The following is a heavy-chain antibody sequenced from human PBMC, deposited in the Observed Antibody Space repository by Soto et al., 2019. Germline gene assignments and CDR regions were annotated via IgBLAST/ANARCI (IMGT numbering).Heavy chain of an antibody. CDR1: GFTFSTYW. Sequence: EVQLVESGGGLVQPGGSLRLSCAASGFTFSTYWMSWVRQAPGKGLEWVANIKQDGSEKYYVDSAKGRFTISRDNTKKSLYLQMNSLRAEDTAVYYCASRYLEYCSSASCSAPYDFWGQGTLVTVSS. V-gene: IGHV3-7*05. CDR3: ASRYLEYCSSASCSAPYDF. D-gene: IGHD2-2*01. J-gene: IGHJ4*02. CDR2: IKQDGSEK.